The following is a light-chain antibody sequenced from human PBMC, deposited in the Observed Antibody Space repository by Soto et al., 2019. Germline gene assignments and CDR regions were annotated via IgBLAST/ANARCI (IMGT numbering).Light chain of an antibody. CDR3: SSYTTSSTLVV. Sequence: QSALTQPASVSGSPGQSITIACTGTSSDVGGYNYVSWYQQHPGKAPKVMIYEVSHWPSGVADRFSGSKSGNTASLTISGRQAEDEADDYCSSYTTSSTLVVFGGGTKLTVL. V-gene: IGLV2-14*01. J-gene: IGLJ2*01. CDR1: SSDVGGYNY. CDR2: EVS.